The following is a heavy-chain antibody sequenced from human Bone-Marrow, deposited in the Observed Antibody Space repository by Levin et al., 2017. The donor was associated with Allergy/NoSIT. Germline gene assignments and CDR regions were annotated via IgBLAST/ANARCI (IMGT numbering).Heavy chain of an antibody. CDR2: IDDSGSV. CDR3: ARWRSDHGMDV. V-gene: IGHV4-30-4*01. CDR1: GVSITSSDSY. J-gene: IGHJ6*02. Sequence: SETLSLTCSVSGVSITSSDSYWSWIRQPPGKGLEWIAYIDDSGSVDSNPSLKSRLTLSLDTSKKQFSLRLTSVTAADTAVYYCARWRSDHGMDVWGQGTTVTVSS.